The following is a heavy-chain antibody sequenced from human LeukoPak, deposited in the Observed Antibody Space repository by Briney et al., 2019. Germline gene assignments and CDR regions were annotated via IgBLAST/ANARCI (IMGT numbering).Heavy chain of an antibody. CDR3: ARFKESGTVTTYPYGMDV. J-gene: IGHJ6*02. D-gene: IGHD4-11*01. CDR2: IYYSGST. Sequence: SETLSLTCTVSGGSISSYYWSWIRQPPGKGLEWIGYIYYSGSTNCNPSLKSRVTISVDTSKNQFSLKLSSVTAADTAVYYCARFKESGTVTTYPYGMDVWGQGTTVTVSS. V-gene: IGHV4-59*01. CDR1: GGSISSYY.